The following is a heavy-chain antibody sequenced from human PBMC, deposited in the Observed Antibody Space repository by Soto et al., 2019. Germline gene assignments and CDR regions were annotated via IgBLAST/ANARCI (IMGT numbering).Heavy chain of an antibody. J-gene: IGHJ6*02. Sequence: SVKVSCKASGYTFTGYYMHWVRQAPGQGLEWMGWINPNSGGTNYAQKFQGRITMTRDTSISTAYMELSRLRSDDTAVYYCARDLRGSSTSNYGMDVWGQGTTVTVSS. CDR3: ARDLRGSSTSNYGMDV. CDR2: INPNSGGT. D-gene: IGHD2-2*01. V-gene: IGHV1-2*02. CDR1: GYTFTGYY.